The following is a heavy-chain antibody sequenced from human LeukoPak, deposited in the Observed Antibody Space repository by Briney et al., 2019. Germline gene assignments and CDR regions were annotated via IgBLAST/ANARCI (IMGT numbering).Heavy chain of an antibody. J-gene: IGHJ6*02. D-gene: IGHD3-10*01. CDR3: AKEMVRGVINVNYYYGMDV. Sequence: PGGSLSLSCAASGFVFSASYMSWVRKAPGKGLEWVSAISGSGGSTYYADSVKGRFTISRDNSKNTLYLQMNSLRAEDTAVYYCAKEMVRGVINVNYYYGMDVWGQGTTVTVSS. CDR2: ISGSGGST. V-gene: IGHV3-23*01. CDR1: GFVFSASY.